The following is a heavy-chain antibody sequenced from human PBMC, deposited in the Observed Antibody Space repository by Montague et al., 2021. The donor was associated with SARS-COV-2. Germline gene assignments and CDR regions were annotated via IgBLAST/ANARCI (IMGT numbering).Heavy chain of an antibody. Sequence: SETLSLTCAVYGGSFSGYYWCWIRQPPEKGLEWIGEINHSGSTNYNPSLKSRVTISVDTSKNQFSLKLSSVTAADTAVYYCARVRYYGSGTSLGMDVWGQGTTVTVSS. J-gene: IGHJ6*02. CDR3: ARVRYYGSGTSLGMDV. D-gene: IGHD3-10*01. V-gene: IGHV4-34*01. CDR1: GGSFSGYY. CDR2: INHSGST.